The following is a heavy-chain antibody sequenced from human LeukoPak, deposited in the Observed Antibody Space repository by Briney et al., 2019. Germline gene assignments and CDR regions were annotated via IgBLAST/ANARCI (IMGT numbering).Heavy chain of an antibody. CDR1: GFTFSSYG. V-gene: IGHV3-30*02. CDR2: IQSDGSKK. J-gene: IGHJ4*02. Sequence: GGSLRLSCAASGFTFSSYGMHWVRQAPGKGLEWVAFIQSDGSKKYYADSVKGRFTISRDNSKNALYLQMNSLRPEDTAVYYCDCSSNNCYAAGDYWGQGTLVTVSS. D-gene: IGHD2-2*01. CDR3: DCSSNNCYAAGDY.